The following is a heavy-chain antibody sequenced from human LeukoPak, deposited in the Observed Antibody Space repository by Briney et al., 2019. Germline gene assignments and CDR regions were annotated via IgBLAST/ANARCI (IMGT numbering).Heavy chain of an antibody. Sequence: GGSLRLSCAASGFTFSNYGVHWVRQAPGKGLQWVAVISSDGNNQYYGDSVKGRFTVSRDNSKNTLYLQMNSLRAEDTAVYYCARGPSGYHNTGGQGTLVTVSS. CDR3: ARGPSGYHNT. D-gene: IGHD5-12*01. CDR1: GFTFSNYG. J-gene: IGHJ4*02. CDR2: ISSDGNNQ. V-gene: IGHV3-30*03.